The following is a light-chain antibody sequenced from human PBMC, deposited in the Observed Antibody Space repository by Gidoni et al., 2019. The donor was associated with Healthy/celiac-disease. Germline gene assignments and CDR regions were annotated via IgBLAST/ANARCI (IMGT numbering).Light chain of an antibody. J-gene: IGKJ5*01. Sequence: EIVLTQSPATLSLSPGDRATLSCRASQSVSSYLAWYQQKPGQAPRLLIYDASNRATGIPARFSGSGSGTDFTLTIRSLEPEDFAVYYCQQRSNWLITFGQGTRLEI. CDR1: QSVSSY. CDR2: DAS. V-gene: IGKV3-11*01. CDR3: QQRSNWLIT.